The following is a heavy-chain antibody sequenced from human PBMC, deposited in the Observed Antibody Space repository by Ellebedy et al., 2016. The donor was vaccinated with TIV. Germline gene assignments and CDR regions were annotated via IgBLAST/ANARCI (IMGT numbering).Heavy chain of an antibody. CDR1: GGTFSSYA. CDR2: ISADNGNT. V-gene: IGHV1-18*01. Sequence: AASVKVSCKASGGTFSSYAISWVRQAPGQGLEWMGWISADNGNTNYAQKLQGRVTMTTDTSTSTAYMELRSLRSDDTAVYYCARDDGGKVLWFGELTLPAHNYYGLDVWGQGTTVTVSS. CDR3: ARDDGGKVLWFGELTLPAHNYYGLDV. D-gene: IGHD3-10*01. J-gene: IGHJ6*02.